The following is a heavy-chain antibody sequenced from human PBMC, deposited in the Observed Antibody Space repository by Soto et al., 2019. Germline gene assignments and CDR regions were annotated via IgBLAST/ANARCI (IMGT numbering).Heavy chain of an antibody. Sequence: PSETLSLTCTVSGGSISSYYWSWIRQPPGKGLEWIGYIYYSGSTNYNPSLKGRVTISVDTSKNQFSLKLSSVTAADTAVYYCAREGGYYGSGSYYPVYFDYWGQGTLVTVSS. CDR3: AREGGYYGSGSYYPVYFDY. CDR2: IYYSGST. CDR1: GGSISSYY. V-gene: IGHV4-59*01. D-gene: IGHD3-10*01. J-gene: IGHJ4*02.